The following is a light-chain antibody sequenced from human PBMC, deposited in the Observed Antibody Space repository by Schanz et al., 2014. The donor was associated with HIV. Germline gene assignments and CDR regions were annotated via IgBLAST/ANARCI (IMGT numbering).Light chain of an antibody. J-gene: IGLJ3*02. Sequence: QSVLTQPASVSGSPGQSITISCTGTSSDVGSYNLVSWYQQHPGKAPKLMIYEVSKRPSAVPDRFSGSKSGNTASLTVSGLQPEDEADYYCCSFAGTIWVFGGGTKLTVL. CDR2: EVS. V-gene: IGLV2-23*02. CDR3: CSFAGTIWV. CDR1: SSDVGSYNL.